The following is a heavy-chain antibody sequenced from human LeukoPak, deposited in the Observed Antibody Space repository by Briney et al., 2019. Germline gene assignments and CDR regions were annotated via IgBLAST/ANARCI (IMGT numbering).Heavy chain of an antibody. J-gene: IGHJ4*02. Sequence: GGSLRLSCAASGFTFRNHVMHWIRQVPGKGLEWVAVIWYDGSNQNYADSVKGRFTISRDNSKNTLYLQMNSLRAEDTAVYYCAKGDGSFDYWGQGTLVTVSS. CDR2: IWYDGSNQ. V-gene: IGHV3-30*02. CDR3: AKGDGSFDY. D-gene: IGHD3-10*01. CDR1: GFTFRNHV.